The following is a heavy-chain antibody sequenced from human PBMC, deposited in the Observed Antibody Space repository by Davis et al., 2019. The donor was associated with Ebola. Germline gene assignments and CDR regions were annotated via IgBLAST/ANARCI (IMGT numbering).Heavy chain of an antibody. V-gene: IGHV3-23*01. Sequence: PGGSLRLSCAASGFTFSNYAMIWVRQAPRRGLEWVSSISGSGGNTYYTDSVKGRFTISRDNSMNTLFLQMNSLRVEDTALYYCAGRRGAVAGTGFDYWGQGTLVTVSS. D-gene: IGHD6-19*01. CDR3: AGRRGAVAGTGFDY. CDR2: ISGSGGNT. CDR1: GFTFSNYA. J-gene: IGHJ4*02.